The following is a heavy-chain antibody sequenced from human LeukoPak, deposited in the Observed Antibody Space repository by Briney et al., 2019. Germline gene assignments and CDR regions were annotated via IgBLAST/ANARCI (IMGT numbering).Heavy chain of an antibody. V-gene: IGHV3-23*01. J-gene: IGHJ2*01. CDR2: ISGSGGST. CDR1: GLTFSSYA. CDR3: AKDGSSDYNWYFDL. Sequence: GGSLRLSCAASGLTFSSYAMSWVRQAPGKGLEWVSAISGSGGSTYYADSVKGRFTISRDNSKNTLYLQMNSLRAEDTAVYYCAKDGSSDYNWYFDLWGRGTLVTVSS. D-gene: IGHD6-6*01.